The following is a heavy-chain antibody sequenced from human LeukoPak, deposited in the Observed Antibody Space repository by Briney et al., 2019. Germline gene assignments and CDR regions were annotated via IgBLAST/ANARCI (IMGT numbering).Heavy chain of an antibody. Sequence: PSETLSLTCSVSGGSITSSSYYWGWIRQPPEKGLEWIGSIYYTGGTYYSPSLKSRVTTSVDTSKNQFSLKLSSVTAADTAVYYCARDQRSIDAFDIWGQGTMVTVSS. D-gene: IGHD2-2*01. CDR1: GGSITSSSYY. J-gene: IGHJ3*02. CDR3: ARDQRSIDAFDI. CDR2: IYYTGGT. V-gene: IGHV4-39*07.